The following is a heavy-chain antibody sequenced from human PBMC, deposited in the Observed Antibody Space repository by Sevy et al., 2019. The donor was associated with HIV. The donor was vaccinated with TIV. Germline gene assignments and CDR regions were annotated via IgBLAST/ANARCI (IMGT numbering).Heavy chain of an antibody. Sequence: GGSLRLSCSASGFPFRSNIMGWVRQAPGKRLEYVSGITSNGLSKHYVPSGKGRFSISRDNSKNTMYLQMSSLRPEDTAVYYCVKYRGLTQDFDYWGQGTLVTVSS. V-gene: IGHV3-64D*06. CDR1: GFPFRSNI. J-gene: IGHJ4*02. D-gene: IGHD3-10*01. CDR3: VKYRGLTQDFDY. CDR2: ITSNGLSK.